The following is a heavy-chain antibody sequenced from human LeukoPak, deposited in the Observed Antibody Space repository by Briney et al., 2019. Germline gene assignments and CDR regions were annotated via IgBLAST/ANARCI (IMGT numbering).Heavy chain of an antibody. CDR3: AKDTKYNWNYVNY. CDR1: GFTFSSYE. D-gene: IGHD1-20*01. Sequence: PGGSLRLSCAASGFTFSSYEMNWVRQAPGKGLEWVSYISSSGSTIYYADSVKGRFTISRDNSKNTLYLQMNSLRAEDTAVYYCAKDTKYNWNYVNYWGQGTLVTVSS. J-gene: IGHJ4*02. V-gene: IGHV3-48*03. CDR2: ISSSGSTI.